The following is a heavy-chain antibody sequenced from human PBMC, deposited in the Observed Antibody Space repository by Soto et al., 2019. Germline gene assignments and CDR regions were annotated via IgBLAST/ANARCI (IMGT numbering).Heavy chain of an antibody. CDR1: GYTFTSYG. CDR3: ARDPPRGYSSSGLFDT. D-gene: IGHD3-10*01. J-gene: IGHJ5*02. CDR2: ISVYNGYA. Sequence: ASVKVSCKASGYTFTSYGLHWVRQAPAQGLEWMGWISVYNGYANYAQKSQARVPMTAITSTSTAYMELRHLKRDNTAVYYCARDPPRGYSSSGLFDTWGQGTQVTVSS. V-gene: IGHV1-18*04.